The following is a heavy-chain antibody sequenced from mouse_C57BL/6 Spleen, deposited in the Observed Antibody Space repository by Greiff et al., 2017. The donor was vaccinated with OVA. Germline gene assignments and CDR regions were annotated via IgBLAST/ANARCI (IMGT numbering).Heavy chain of an antibody. V-gene: IGHV3-6*01. CDR3: AREVEGAMDY. J-gene: IGHJ4*01. CDR2: ISYDGSH. D-gene: IGHD1-1*01. Sequence: EVQRVESGPGLVKPSQSLSLTCSVTGYSITSGYYWNWIRQFPGNKLEWMGYISYDGSHNYNPSLKNRISITRDTSKNQFFLKLNSVTTEDTATYYCAREVEGAMDYWGKGTSVTVSS. CDR1: GYSITSGYY.